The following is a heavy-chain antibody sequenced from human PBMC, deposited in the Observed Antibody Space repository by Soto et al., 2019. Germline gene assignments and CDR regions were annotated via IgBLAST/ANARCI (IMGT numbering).Heavy chain of an antibody. CDR1: GYTFTSYG. CDR2: IIPIFGTA. V-gene: IGHV1-69*13. J-gene: IGHJ4*02. D-gene: IGHD6-13*01. Sequence: SVKVSCKASGYTFTSYGISWVRQAPGQGLEWMGGIIPIFGTANYAQKFQGRVTITADESTSTAYMELSSLRSEDTAVYYCARETGGSSWTMATFDYWGQGTLVTVSS. CDR3: ARETGGSSWTMATFDY.